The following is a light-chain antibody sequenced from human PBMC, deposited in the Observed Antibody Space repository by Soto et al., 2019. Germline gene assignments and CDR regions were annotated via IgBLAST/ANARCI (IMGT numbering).Light chain of an antibody. J-gene: IGKJ1*01. V-gene: IGKV3-15*01. CDR3: HHFNTWPPKA. CDR2: SAS. Sequence: IVMTQSPATLSVSPGERAPLSCRASENISTNVAWYQQKPGQAPRLLLLSASSRLSDIPARFSGSGSGTEFTLTISGLQSEDVAVYYCHHFNTWPPKAFGQGTK. CDR1: ENISTN.